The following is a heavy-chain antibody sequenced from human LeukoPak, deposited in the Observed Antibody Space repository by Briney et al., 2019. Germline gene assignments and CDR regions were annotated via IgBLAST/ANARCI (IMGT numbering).Heavy chain of an antibody. J-gene: IGHJ5*02. Sequence: KLSQTLSLTCAISGDSVSSNSAAWNWIRQSPSRGLEWLGRTYYRSKWYNDYAVSVKSRITINPDTSKNQFSLQLNSVTPEDTAVYYCARGLNVVVPAAILSTKNNWFDPWGQGTLVTVSS. CDR1: GDSVSSNSAA. CDR2: TYYRSKWYN. CDR3: ARGLNVVVPAAILSTKNNWFDP. V-gene: IGHV6-1*01. D-gene: IGHD2-2*02.